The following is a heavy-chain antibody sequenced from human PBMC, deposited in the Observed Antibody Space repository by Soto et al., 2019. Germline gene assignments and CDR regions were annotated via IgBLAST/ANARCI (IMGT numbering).Heavy chain of an antibody. CDR2: INSDGSTI. CDR1: GFNFGPFW. Sequence: PGGSLRLSCAASGFNFGPFWMHWVRQAPGKGLVWVSHINSDGSTIVYADSVKGRFTISRDNAKSTLFLQMNSLRVEDTGVYYCARDRGYPDSFDIWGQGTMVTVSS. CDR3: ARDRGYPDSFDI. V-gene: IGHV3-74*01. J-gene: IGHJ3*02. D-gene: IGHD3-10*01.